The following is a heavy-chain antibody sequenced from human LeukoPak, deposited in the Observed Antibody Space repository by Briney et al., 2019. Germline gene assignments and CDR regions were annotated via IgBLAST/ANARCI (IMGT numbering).Heavy chain of an antibody. CDR3: TRTKQSSGWFY. CDR1: GFSFSSYS. CDR2: ISSSSSTI. D-gene: IGHD6-19*01. V-gene: IGHV3-48*01. Sequence: PGGSLRLSCAASGFSFSSYSMNWVRQAPGKGLEWVSYISSSSSTIYYADSVKGRFTISRDNAKNSLYLQMNSLRAEDTAVYYCTRTKQSSGWFYWGQGTLVTVSS. J-gene: IGHJ4*02.